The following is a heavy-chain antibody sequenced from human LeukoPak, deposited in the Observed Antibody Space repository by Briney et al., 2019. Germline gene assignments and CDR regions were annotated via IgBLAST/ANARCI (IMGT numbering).Heavy chain of an antibody. J-gene: IGHJ4*02. CDR2: ISGSGDNT. CDR1: GFTFSSYA. Sequence: GGSLRLSCAASGFTFSSYAMSWVRQAPGKGLEWVSGISGSGDNTYYAVSVKGRFTISRDNSKNTLYVQVNSLGTEDTAAYYCAKGSYYDSSGSFYFDYWGQGTLVTVSS. V-gene: IGHV3-23*01. CDR3: AKGSYYDSSGSFYFDY. D-gene: IGHD3-22*01.